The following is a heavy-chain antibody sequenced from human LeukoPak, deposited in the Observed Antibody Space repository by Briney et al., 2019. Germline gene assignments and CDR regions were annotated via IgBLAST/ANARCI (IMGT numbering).Heavy chain of an antibody. Sequence: SETLSLTCTVSGGSISSYYWSWIRQPPGKGLEWIGYIYYSGSTNYNPSLKSRVTISVDTSKNQFSLKLSSVTAADTAVYYCARLGNERYSSGWYHGLDYWGQGTLVTVSS. V-gene: IGHV4-59*08. CDR1: GGSISSYY. CDR2: IYYSGST. CDR3: ARLGNERYSSGWYHGLDY. J-gene: IGHJ4*02. D-gene: IGHD6-19*01.